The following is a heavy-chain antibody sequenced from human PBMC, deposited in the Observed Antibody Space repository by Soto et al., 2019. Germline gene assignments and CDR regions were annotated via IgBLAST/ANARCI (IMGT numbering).Heavy chain of an antibody. J-gene: IGHJ4*02. D-gene: IGHD5-12*01. CDR2: INHDGTTT. CDR3: VREPWGFSGSWYDY. CDR1: KFSFNNYW. V-gene: IGHV3-74*03. Sequence: EEELVESGGGLVKPGGSLRLSCAASKFSFNNYWMHWVRQVPGKGPVWVSRINHDGTTTEYADSVKGRFTISRDNTKNTLFLQMSSLRVDDTAMYYCVREPWGFSGSWYDYWGQGTLVTVSS.